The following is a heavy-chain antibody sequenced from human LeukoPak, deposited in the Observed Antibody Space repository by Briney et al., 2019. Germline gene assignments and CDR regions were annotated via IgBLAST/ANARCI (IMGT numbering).Heavy chain of an antibody. V-gene: IGHV1-8*01. CDR3: ARAIRGYYLIDY. CDR2: MNPNSGDT. CDR1: GYTFTSYD. J-gene: IGHJ4*02. D-gene: IGHD3-22*01. Sequence: ASVKVSCKASGYTFTSYDINWVRQATGQGLEWMGWMNPNSGDTGYAQKFQGRVTMTRNTSISTAYMELSSLRSEDTAVYYCARAIRGYYLIDYWGQGTLVTVSS.